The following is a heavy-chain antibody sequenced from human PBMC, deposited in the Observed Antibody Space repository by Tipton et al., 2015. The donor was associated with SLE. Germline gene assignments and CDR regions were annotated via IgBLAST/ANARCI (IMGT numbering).Heavy chain of an antibody. D-gene: IGHD3-10*01. J-gene: IGHJ5*02. CDR2: IFSSGNT. V-gene: IGHV4-59*01. CDR3: ARHVRGVAGWFDP. CDR1: GVSISDYY. Sequence: GLVKPSATLSLSCAVSGVSISDYYWSWIRQTPGKGLEWIAYIFSSGNTYYNPSLNSRVTVSVDTSKNQFSLNLNSVTAADTAVYYCARHVRGVAGWFDPWGQGTLVTVSS.